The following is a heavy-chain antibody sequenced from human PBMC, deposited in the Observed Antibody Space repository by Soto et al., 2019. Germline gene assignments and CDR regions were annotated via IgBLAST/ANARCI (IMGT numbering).Heavy chain of an antibody. J-gene: IGHJ4*02. CDR3: ASSAGFCSGGSCYDY. CDR1: GFTFSDYY. Sequence: PGGSLRLSCAASGFTFSDYYMSWIRQAPGKGLEWVSYISSSGSTIYYADSVKGRFTISRDNAKNSLYLQMNTLRADDTAVYYCASSAGFCSGGSCYDYWGQGTLVTVSS. D-gene: IGHD2-15*01. V-gene: IGHV3-11*01. CDR2: ISSSGSTI.